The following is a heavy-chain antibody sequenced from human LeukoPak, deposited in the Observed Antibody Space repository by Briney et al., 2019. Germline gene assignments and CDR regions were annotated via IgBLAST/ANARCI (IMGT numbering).Heavy chain of an antibody. Sequence: PGGSLRLSCAASGFTFSSYGMHWVRQAPGKGLEWVAFIRYDGSNKYYADSVKGRFTISRGNSKNTLYLQMNSLRAEDTAVYYCAKRLVSGYSSSWYGYYYYMDVWGKGTTVTVSS. CDR1: GFTFSSYG. CDR2: IRYDGSNK. CDR3: AKRLVSGYSSSWYGYYYYMDV. D-gene: IGHD6-13*01. V-gene: IGHV3-30*02. J-gene: IGHJ6*03.